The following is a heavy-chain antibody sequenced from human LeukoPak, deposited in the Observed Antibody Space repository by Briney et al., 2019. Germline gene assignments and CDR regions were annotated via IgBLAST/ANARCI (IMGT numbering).Heavy chain of an antibody. V-gene: IGHV3-48*03. CDR3: AREDSRDAFDI. CDR2: ISSTSSHI. D-gene: IGHD3-22*01. CDR1: GFTFSRSE. J-gene: IGHJ3*02. Sequence: GGFLRLSCAASGFTFSRSEMSWVRQAPGKGLEWISYISSTSSHIYYADSVKGRFTISRDNAKNSLYLQMYSLGAGDTAVYYCAREDSRDAFDIWGQGTLVTVS.